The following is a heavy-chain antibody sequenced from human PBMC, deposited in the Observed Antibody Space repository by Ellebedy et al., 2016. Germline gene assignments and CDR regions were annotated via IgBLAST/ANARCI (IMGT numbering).Heavy chain of an antibody. D-gene: IGHD6-6*01. V-gene: IGHV3-33*01. CDR1: GFTFRLYG. CDR3: ARHGSGSSSIDY. CDR2: IWDDGSHK. Sequence: GGSLRLXCPASGFTFRLYGMHWVRQAPGKGLEWVAVIWDDGSHKYYRDSVKGRFTISRDNSTNTLYLQMNNLRAEDTAVYYCARHGSGSSSIDYWGEGTLVTVSS. J-gene: IGHJ4*02.